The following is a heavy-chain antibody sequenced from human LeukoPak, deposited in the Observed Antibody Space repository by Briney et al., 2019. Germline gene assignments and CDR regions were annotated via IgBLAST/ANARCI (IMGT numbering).Heavy chain of an antibody. D-gene: IGHD3-10*01. CDR1: GGSISTSNYY. CDR2: IFYSGST. V-gene: IGHV4-39*07. CDR3: ARYGRQKKWIVHYYGSGEHPYYFDY. J-gene: IGHJ4*02. Sequence: PSETLSLTCTVSGGSISTSNYYWGWIRQPPGKGLEWIGNIFYSGSTYYSPSLRSRVTISVDTSKNQFSLKLSSVTAADTAVYYCARYGRQKKWIVHYYGSGEHPYYFDYWGQGTLVTVSS.